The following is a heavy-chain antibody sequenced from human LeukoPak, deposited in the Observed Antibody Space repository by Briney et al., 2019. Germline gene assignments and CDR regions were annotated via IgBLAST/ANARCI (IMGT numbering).Heavy chain of an antibody. CDR1: GGSISNTNYY. J-gene: IGHJ5*02. CDR2: IYYSGST. D-gene: IGHD3-10*01. CDR3: AREGSYYQRGAWFDP. Sequence: SETLSLTCTVSGGSISNTNYYWGWIRQPPGKGLEWIGSIYYSGSTYYNPSLKSRVTISVDTSKNQFSLKLSSVAAADTAVYYCAREGSYYQRGAWFDPWGQGTLVTVSS. V-gene: IGHV4-39*07.